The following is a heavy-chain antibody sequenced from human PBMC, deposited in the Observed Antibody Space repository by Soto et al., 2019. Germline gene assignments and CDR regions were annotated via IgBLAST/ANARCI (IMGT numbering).Heavy chain of an antibody. D-gene: IGHD3-3*01. V-gene: IGHV3-23*01. J-gene: IGHJ5*02. CDR2: ISASGGST. CDR1: AFSISGYA. Sequence: GESLCLSCTVSAFSISGYAINWVRQPPGKGQEWVSLISASGGSTYYADSVKGRFTISRDNSKNTLYLQMNSLRAEDTAVYYCAKRSFDNWFDPWGLGTLVTVSS. CDR3: AKRSFDNWFDP.